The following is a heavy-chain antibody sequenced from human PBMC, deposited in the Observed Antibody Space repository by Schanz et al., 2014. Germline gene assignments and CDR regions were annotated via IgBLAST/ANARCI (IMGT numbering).Heavy chain of an antibody. V-gene: IGHV1-69*04. Sequence: QVQLVQSGAEVKKPGSSMKVSCKASGGTFSTYPINWLRQASGQGLEWMGRIIPSLGLAKYEQKFQDKVTITADTSTTTAYMELSGLRSEDTAVYYCARDYYDSSGYYYCDYWGQGTLVTVSS. D-gene: IGHD3-22*01. CDR3: ARDYYDSSGYYYCDY. J-gene: IGHJ4*02. CDR2: IIPSLGLA. CDR1: GGTFSTYP.